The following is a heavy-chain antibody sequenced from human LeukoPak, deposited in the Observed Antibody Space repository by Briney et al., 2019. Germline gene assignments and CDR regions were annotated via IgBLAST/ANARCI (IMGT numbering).Heavy chain of an antibody. CDR3: ARGVPSSIAARPNYYYYYYYMDV. Sequence: SQTLSLTCTVSGGSISSGSYYWSWIRQPPGKGLEWIGEINHSGSTNYNPSLKSRVTISVDTSKNQFSLKLSSVTAADTAVYYCARGVPSSIAARPNYYYYYYYMDVWGKGTTVTVSS. CDR2: INHSGST. D-gene: IGHD6-6*01. V-gene: IGHV4-39*07. CDR1: GGSISSGSYY. J-gene: IGHJ6*03.